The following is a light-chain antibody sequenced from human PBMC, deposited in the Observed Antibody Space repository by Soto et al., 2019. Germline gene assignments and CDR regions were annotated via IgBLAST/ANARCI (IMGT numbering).Light chain of an antibody. CDR2: WAS. J-gene: IGKJ4*01. V-gene: IGKV4-1*01. CDR3: LQYYITPLT. Sequence: DIVMTQSPDSLAMSLGERATINCKSSQSVLYSSNNKNYLAWYQQKPGQPPKLLIYWASTRESGVPDRFSGSGSRTDFTLTISSLQAEDVAVYYCLQYYITPLTFGGGTKVEVK. CDR1: QSVLYSSNNKNY.